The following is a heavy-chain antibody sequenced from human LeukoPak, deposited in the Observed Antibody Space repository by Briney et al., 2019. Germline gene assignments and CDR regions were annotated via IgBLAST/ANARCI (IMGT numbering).Heavy chain of an antibody. CDR3: ARTYGSSADAFDI. V-gene: IGHV3-30*04. Sequence: GGSLRLSCAASGFSFSNYSLHWVRQAPGKGLEWVALISDDGSNKYYADSVKGRFTLSRDNAKNTLYLQMSSLRSEDTAVYYCARTYGSSADAFDIWGQGTTVTVSS. CDR2: ISDDGSNK. D-gene: IGHD6-6*01. J-gene: IGHJ3*02. CDR1: GFSFSNYS.